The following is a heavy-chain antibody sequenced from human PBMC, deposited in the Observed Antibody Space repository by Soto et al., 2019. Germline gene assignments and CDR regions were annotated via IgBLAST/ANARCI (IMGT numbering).Heavy chain of an antibody. V-gene: IGHV1-69*01. CDR2: IIPIFGTA. CDR3: ARDFEGGYSSSWYYFDY. Sequence: QVQLVQSGAEVKKPGSSVKVSCKASGGTFSSYAISWVRQAPGQGLEWMGGIIPIFGTANYAQKFQGRVTITADESTSTAYMELSSLRPEDTAVYYCARDFEGGYSSSWYYFDYWGQGTLVTFSS. J-gene: IGHJ4*02. D-gene: IGHD6-13*01. CDR1: GGTFSSYA.